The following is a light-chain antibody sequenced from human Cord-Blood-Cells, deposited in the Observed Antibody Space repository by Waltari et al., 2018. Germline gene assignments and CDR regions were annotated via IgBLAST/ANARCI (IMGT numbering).Light chain of an antibody. V-gene: IGKV1-16*02. CDR3: QQYNSYPPEGLRYT. J-gene: IGKJ2*01. CDR2: AAT. CDR1: QGISND. Sequence: IQMTQPPSPMSASVGDRVTITCRSCQGISNDLAWFQQKPGKAPKSLIYAATSLQSEVPSKISGSGSGTDFTLTISSLQPEDFATYYCQQYNSYPPEGLRYTFGQGTKLEIK.